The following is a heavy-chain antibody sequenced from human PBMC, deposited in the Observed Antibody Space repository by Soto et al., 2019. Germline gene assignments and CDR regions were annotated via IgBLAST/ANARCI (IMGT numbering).Heavy chain of an antibody. J-gene: IGHJ4*02. Sequence: GGSLRLSCAASGFTFSSYAMHWVRQAPGKGLEWVAVISYDGSNKYYADSVKGRFTISRDNSKNTLYLQMNSLRAEDTAVYYCARDGTPALVVVPAAISGYFDYWGQGTLVTVSS. CDR2: ISYDGSNK. CDR1: GFTFSSYA. V-gene: IGHV3-30-3*01. D-gene: IGHD2-2*02. CDR3: ARDGTPALVVVPAAISGYFDY.